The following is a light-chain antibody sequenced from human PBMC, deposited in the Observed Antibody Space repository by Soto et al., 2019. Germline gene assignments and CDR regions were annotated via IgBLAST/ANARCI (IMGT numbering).Light chain of an antibody. V-gene: IGLV1-40*01. CDR2: GNS. Sequence: QSVLTQPPSVSGAPGQRVTISCTGNSSNIGAGYDVHWYQQLPGTAPKLLIYGNSNRPSGVPDRFSGSKSGTSASLAITGLQAEDEADYYCQSYDSSLSAGVFGGGTKVTVL. CDR3: QSYDSSLSAGV. CDR1: SSNIGAGYD. J-gene: IGLJ3*02.